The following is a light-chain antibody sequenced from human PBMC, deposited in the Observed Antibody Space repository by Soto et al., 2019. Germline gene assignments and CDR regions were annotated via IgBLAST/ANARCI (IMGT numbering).Light chain of an antibody. CDR3: QQRSNWLT. CDR1: QSVSSY. J-gene: IGKJ4*01. Sequence: EIVLTQSPATLSWSPGERATLSCRASQSVSSYLAWYQQKPGQAPRLLIYDASNRATVIPARFSGSGSGTDFTLTISSLEPEDFAVYYCQQRSNWLTFGGGTKVEIK. CDR2: DAS. V-gene: IGKV3-11*01.